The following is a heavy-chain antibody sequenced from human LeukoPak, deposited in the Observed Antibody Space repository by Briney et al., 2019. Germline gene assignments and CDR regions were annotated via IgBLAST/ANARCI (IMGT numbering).Heavy chain of an antibody. CDR1: GYSITSDYY. CDR2: IYHSGST. D-gene: IGHD6-19*01. CDR3: ARISSVWPYCYFYY. V-gene: IGHV4-38-2*02. Sequence: SETLSLTCNVSGYSITSDYYWGWIRQPTGKGLEWIGSIYHSGSTYYNPSLKSRVTISVDTSKNHFSLRLSSLTAADTAVYYCARISSVWPYCYFYYWGLGALITVSS. J-gene: IGHJ4*02.